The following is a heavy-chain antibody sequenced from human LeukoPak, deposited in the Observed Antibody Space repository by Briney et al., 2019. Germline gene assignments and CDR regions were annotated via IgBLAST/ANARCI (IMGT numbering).Heavy chain of an antibody. V-gene: IGHV3-23*01. CDR3: ARQLDGRLGEYNPPPGPENHPGDAFDI. CDR2: ISGSGGST. D-gene: IGHD3-16*01. Sequence: PGGSLRLSCAASGFTFNSYSMNWVRQTPGKGLEWVSAISGSGGSTYYADSVKGRFTISGDNSKNTLYLQMNSLRAEDTAVYYCARQLDGRLGEYNPPPGPENHPGDAFDIWGQGTMVTVSS. J-gene: IGHJ3*02. CDR1: GFTFNSYS.